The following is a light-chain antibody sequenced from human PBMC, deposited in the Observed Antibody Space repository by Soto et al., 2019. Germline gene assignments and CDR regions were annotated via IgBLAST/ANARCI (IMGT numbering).Light chain of an antibody. CDR1: TSNIGTHT. CDR2: SDN. J-gene: IGLJ2*01. CDR3: ATWDDSLNVV. V-gene: IGLV1-44*01. Sequence: QYVLTQSPSASGTPGQRVSISCSGSTSNIGTHTVHWYQHVPGTAPKLLIYSDNQRPSAVPGRFSGSKSGTSASLAISGLLSEDEADYYCATWDDSLNVVFGGGTKLTVL.